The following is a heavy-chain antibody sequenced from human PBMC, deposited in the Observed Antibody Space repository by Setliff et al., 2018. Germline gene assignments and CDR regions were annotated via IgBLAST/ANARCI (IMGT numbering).Heavy chain of an antibody. D-gene: IGHD1-26*01. Sequence: ASVKVSCKSSGNSFTVFYLHWVRQAPGQGLEWMGWISPHSGHTHYAQKFQSRVRMTRDTSTYAAYLELSDLTSDDTAMYYCARSGSFGMRYWFDYWGQGALVTVSS. J-gene: IGHJ4*02. CDR2: ISPHSGHT. V-gene: IGHV1-2*02. CDR1: GNSFTVFY. CDR3: ARSGSFGMRYWFDY.